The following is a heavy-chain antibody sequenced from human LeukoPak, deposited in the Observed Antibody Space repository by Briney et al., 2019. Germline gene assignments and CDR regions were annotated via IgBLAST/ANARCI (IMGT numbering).Heavy chain of an antibody. J-gene: IGHJ4*02. CDR3: ARDGGSYYDFWSGYHTIDY. CDR1: GFTFSSYA. CDR2: ISYDGSNK. D-gene: IGHD3-3*01. V-gene: IGHV3-30-3*01. Sequence: GGSLRLSCVASGFTFSSYAIHWVRQAPGKGLEWVAVISYDGSNKYYADSAKGRFTISKDNSKNTLYLQMNSLRAEDTAVYYCARDGGSYYDFWSGYHTIDYWGQGTLVTVSS.